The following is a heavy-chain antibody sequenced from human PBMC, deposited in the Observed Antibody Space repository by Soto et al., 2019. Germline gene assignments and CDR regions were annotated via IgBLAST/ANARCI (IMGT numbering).Heavy chain of an antibody. J-gene: IGHJ4*01. Sequence: PGGSLRLSCAASGFTFSSYGMHWVRQAPGKGLEWVAVIWYDGSNKYYADSVKGRFTISRDNSKNTLYLQMNSLRAEDTAVYYCARGVLAAAGSVPSFSPYFDYWGHGTLVTVSS. CDR3: ARGVLAAAGSVPSFSPYFDY. CDR1: GFTFSSYG. CDR2: IWYDGSNK. D-gene: IGHD6-13*01. V-gene: IGHV3-33*01.